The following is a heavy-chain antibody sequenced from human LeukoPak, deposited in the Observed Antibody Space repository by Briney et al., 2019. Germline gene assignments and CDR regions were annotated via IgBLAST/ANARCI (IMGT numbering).Heavy chain of an antibody. V-gene: IGHV3-23*03. CDR3: ARCSGGTCYSFHY. J-gene: IGHJ4*02. Sequence: GGSLRLSRAASGFTLNKYSLGRGRQAPGGGAEGGPIIATDGGSAYYADSVKGRFTMSRDNSKNGLYLQMSSLRAEDTALYYCARCSGGTCYSFHYWGQGTLVTVSS. D-gene: IGHD2-15*01. CDR2: IATDGGSA. CDR1: GFTLNKYS.